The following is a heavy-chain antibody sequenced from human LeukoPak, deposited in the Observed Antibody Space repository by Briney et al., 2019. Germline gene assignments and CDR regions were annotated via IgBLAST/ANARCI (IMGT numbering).Heavy chain of an antibody. CDR2: ISSSSSYI. CDR3: AKSLDDYGDFSVADY. J-gene: IGHJ4*02. Sequence: PGGSLRLSCAASGFTFSSYSMNWVRQAPGKGLEWVSSISSSSSYIYYADSVKGRFTISRDNSKNTLYLQMNSLRAEDTAVYYCAKSLDDYGDFSVADYWGQGTLVTVSS. D-gene: IGHD4-17*01. V-gene: IGHV3-21*01. CDR1: GFTFSSYS.